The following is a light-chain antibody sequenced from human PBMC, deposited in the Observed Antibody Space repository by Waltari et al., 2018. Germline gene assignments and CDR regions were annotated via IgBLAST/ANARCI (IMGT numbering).Light chain of an antibody. Sequence: SYVVTQPPSVSVAPGETATITCGGDNFGPYSGHWYQQKAGQAPFLVIFYDRDRPSGIPDRFSGSNSGNTATLTISRVEAGDEARYYCHVWHPHVDPGVFGTGTEVTVL. V-gene: IGLV3-21*04. CDR3: HVWHPHVDPGV. CDR1: NFGPYS. J-gene: IGLJ1*01. CDR2: YDR.